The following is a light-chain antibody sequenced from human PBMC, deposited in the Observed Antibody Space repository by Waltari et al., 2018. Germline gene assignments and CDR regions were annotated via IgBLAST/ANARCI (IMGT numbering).Light chain of an antibody. J-gene: IGLJ2*01. CDR1: NSNIGFTS. CDR2: RDS. Sequence: QSVLSQPPSASASPGQGVTISCSGSNSNIGFTSVFWYQHVPGPAPKLVIFRDSQRPSGVPGRFSGSKSGTSASLAISGLRSEDEADYYCASWDQSLRGVVFGGGTKLTVL. CDR3: ASWDQSLRGVV. V-gene: IGLV1-47*01.